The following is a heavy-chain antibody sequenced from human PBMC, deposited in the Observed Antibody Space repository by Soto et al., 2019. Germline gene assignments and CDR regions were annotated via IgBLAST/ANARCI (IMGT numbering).Heavy chain of an antibody. CDR1: GGSVSSGNYY. V-gene: IGHV4-61*01. J-gene: IGHJ5*02. D-gene: IGHD2-15*01. Sequence: SETLSLTCTVSGGSVSSGNYYWSWIRQPPGKGLEWIGFIYYTGSTSYNPSLKSRVTISMDTSKNQFSLKLTSVTAADTAVYYCASALYCSGGSCSFDPWGHGTLVTVSS. CDR3: ASALYCSGGSCSFDP. CDR2: IYYTGST.